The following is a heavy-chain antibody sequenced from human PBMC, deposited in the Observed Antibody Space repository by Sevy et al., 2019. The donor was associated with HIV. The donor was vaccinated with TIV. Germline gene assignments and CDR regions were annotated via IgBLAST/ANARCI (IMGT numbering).Heavy chain of an antibody. CDR3: AKDEYCSGGSCYGGFDY. Sequence: GGSLRLSCAASGFTFSGYGMHWVRQAPGKGLEWVAVISYDGSNKDYADSVKGRFTISRDNAKNTLYLQMNSLRAEDTAVYYCAKDEYCSGGSCYGGFDYWGQGTLVTVSS. CDR2: ISYDGSNK. V-gene: IGHV3-30*18. J-gene: IGHJ4*02. CDR1: GFTFSGYG. D-gene: IGHD2-15*01.